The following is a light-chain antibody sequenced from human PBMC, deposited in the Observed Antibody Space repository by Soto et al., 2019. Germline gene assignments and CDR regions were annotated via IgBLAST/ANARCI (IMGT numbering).Light chain of an antibody. Sequence: EIVMTQSPATLSVSPGERATLSCRASQSVSSSLAWYQQKPGQAPRLLIYDASTRATGIPARFSGSGSGTEFTLTISSLLSEYFAVYYCQQYDNLVTFGQGTKLDIK. CDR1: QSVSSS. V-gene: IGKV3-15*01. CDR3: QQYDNLVT. CDR2: DAS. J-gene: IGKJ2*01.